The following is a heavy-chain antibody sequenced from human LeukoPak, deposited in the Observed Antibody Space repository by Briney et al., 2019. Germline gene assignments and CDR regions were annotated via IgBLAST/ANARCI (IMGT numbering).Heavy chain of an antibody. CDR3: ATLLYGSGSYPTRDDAFDI. CDR1: GGSISSYY. V-gene: IGHV4-59*01. D-gene: IGHD3-10*01. CDR2: IHYSGST. Sequence: PSETLSLTCTVSGGSISSYYWSWIRQPPGKGLEWIGYIHYSGSTNYNPSLKSRVTISVDTSKNQFSLKLSSVTAADTAVYYCATLLYGSGSYPTRDDAFDIWGQGTMVTVSS. J-gene: IGHJ3*02.